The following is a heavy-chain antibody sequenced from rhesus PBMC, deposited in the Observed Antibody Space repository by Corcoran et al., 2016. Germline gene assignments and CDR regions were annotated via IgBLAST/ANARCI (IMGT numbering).Heavy chain of an antibody. CDR1: GFSLTTSGLG. CDR3: ARYNWNYGYFDY. V-gene: IGHV2-174*01. Sequence: QVTLKESGPALVKPTQTLTLTCTFSGFSLTTSGLGVGWIRQPPGKALKWLALIYWDDDKRYSTSLKSRLTISKDTSKNQVILTMTNMDPVDTATYCCARYNWNYGYFDYWGQGVLVTVSS. D-gene: IGHD1-26*01. J-gene: IGHJ4*01. CDR2: IYWDDDK.